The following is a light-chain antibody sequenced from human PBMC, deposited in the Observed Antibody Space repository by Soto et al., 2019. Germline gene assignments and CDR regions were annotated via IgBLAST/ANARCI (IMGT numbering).Light chain of an antibody. CDR3: AAWDDSLSAL. J-gene: IGLJ2*01. CDR2: RNN. CDR1: SSNIGSNY. V-gene: IGLV1-47*01. Sequence: QSVLTQPPSASGTPGQRVTISCSGSSSNIGSNYVYWYQQLPGTAPKLLIYRNNQRPSGVPDRFSGSKSGTSASLAISGIRSEDEADYYCAAWDDSLSALFGGGTKVTVL.